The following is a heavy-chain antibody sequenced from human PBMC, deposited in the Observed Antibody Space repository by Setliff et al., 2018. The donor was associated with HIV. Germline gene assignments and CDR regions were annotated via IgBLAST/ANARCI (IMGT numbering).Heavy chain of an antibody. D-gene: IGHD3-10*02. CDR1: GGSFSGYY. Sequence: PSETLSLTCAVYGGSFSGYYWSWIRQSPGKGLEWIGLIYYTGIPTYNPSLSSRVTISVDMSKNQFSLRLSSVTAADTAIYYCARPTSGSNSPYVDWGQGTLVTVSS. J-gene: IGHJ4*01. CDR2: IYYTGIP. CDR3: ARPTSGSNSPYVD. V-gene: IGHV4-34*01.